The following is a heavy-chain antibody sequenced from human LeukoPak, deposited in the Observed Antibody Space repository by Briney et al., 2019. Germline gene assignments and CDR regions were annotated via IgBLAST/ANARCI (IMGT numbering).Heavy chain of an antibody. V-gene: IGHV3-30*18. CDR3: AKASGGYHGLGDYNGIVS. Sequence: PGGSLRLSCAASGFIFSNCGMHWVRQAPGKGLEWITLISSDGSGDFYADSVKGRFTISRDNSKNTLWLQTNSLRVEDTAVYYCAKASGGYHGLGDYNGIVSWGQGTLVTVSS. D-gene: IGHD3-16*01. CDR2: ISSDGSGD. CDR1: GFIFSNCG. J-gene: IGHJ4*02.